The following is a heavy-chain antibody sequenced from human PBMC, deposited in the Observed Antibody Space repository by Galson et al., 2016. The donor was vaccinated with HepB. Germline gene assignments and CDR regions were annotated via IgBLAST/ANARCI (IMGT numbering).Heavy chain of an antibody. CDR2: IDPGGDT. D-gene: IGHD2-8*02. CDR1: DFTVSSNY. Sequence: SLRLSCAASDFTVSSNYMSWVRQVPEKGLEWVSVIDPGGDTYYAGSVKGRFTSSRDNDRNTLYLQMDSLRAEDTAVYYCVRDLVGGRNEDDYWGQGPLVTVSS. J-gene: IGHJ4*02. V-gene: IGHV3-53*01. CDR3: VRDLVGGRNEDDY.